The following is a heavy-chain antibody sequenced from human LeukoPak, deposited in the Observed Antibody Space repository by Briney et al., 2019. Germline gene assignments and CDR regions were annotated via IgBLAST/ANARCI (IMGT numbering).Heavy chain of an antibody. V-gene: IGHV3-30-3*01. CDR3: ARGGQWELLSAFDI. CDR1: GFTFSSYA. J-gene: IGHJ3*02. Sequence: PGGSLRLSCAASGFTFSSYAMHWVRQAPGKGLEWVAVISYDGSNKYYADSVKGRFTISRDNSKNTLYLQMNSLRAEDTAVYYCARGGQWELLSAFDIWGQGTMVTVSS. CDR2: ISYDGSNK. D-gene: IGHD1-26*01.